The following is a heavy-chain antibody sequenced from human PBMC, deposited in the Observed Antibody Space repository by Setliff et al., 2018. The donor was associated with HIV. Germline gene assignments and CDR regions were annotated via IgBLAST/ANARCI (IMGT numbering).Heavy chain of an antibody. CDR2: INAGNGDT. J-gene: IGHJ4*02. CDR1: GDNFTTYA. D-gene: IGHD6-13*01. Sequence: ASVKVSCKASGDNFTTYALHWVRQAPGQRLEWMGWINAGNGDTKSSQKFQGRVTITRDTSASTAYMELSSLRSEDTGVYYCAIGSSNWPHRPNNYYFDYWGQGTPVTVSS. V-gene: IGHV1-3*01. CDR3: AIGSSNWPHRPNNYYFDY.